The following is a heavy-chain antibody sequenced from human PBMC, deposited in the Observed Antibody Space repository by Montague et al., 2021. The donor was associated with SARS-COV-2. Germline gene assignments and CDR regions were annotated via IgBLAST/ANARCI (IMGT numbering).Heavy chain of an antibody. CDR2: IYYSGST. V-gene: IGHV4-39*01. CDR1: GGSISSSSYY. CDR3: ARHGVFWAAAAGTVDH. D-gene: IGHD6-13*01. Sequence: SETLSLTCTVSGGSISSSSYYWGWIRQPPGKGLEWIGIIYYSGSTHYNPSLKSRVTTSVDPSKNQFSLKLSSVTAADTAVYYCARHGVFWAAAAGTVDHWGQGTLVTVSS. J-gene: IGHJ5*02.